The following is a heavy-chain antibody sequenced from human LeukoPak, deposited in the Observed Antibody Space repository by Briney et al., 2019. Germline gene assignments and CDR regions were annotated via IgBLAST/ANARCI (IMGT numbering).Heavy chain of an antibody. J-gene: IGHJ4*02. CDR1: GFTFSSYA. CDR2: IYYSGST. Sequence: GSLRLSCAASGFTFSSYAMSWIRQPPGKGLEWIGSIYYSGSTYYNPSLKSRVTISVDTSKNQFSLKLSSVTAADTAVYYCARHVSHYDFWPDYWGQGTLVTVSS. V-gene: IGHV4-39*01. D-gene: IGHD3-3*01. CDR3: ARHVSHYDFWPDY.